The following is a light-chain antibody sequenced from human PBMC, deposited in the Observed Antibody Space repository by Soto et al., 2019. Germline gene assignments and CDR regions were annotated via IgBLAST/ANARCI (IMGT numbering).Light chain of an antibody. CDR1: QSVSSN. CDR3: QQYNTWPT. Sequence: EILITQSPATLSVSPGERLTISCRASQSVSSNVAWYQQKPGKAPRLLIYDASTTATGIPARLSGSGSGTEFTLIIRSLQSEDSAVYYCQQYNTWPTFGQGTRLEIK. J-gene: IGKJ5*01. CDR2: DAS. V-gene: IGKV3-15*01.